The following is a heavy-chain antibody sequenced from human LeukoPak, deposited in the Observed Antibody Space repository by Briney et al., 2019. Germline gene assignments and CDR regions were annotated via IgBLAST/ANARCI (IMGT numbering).Heavy chain of an antibody. CDR3: ARGGTDFWSGYLFQHHYYMDV. D-gene: IGHD3-3*01. Sequence: SETLSLTCTVSGGSISSHYWSWIRQPPGKGLEWIGYIYYSGSTNYNPSLKSRVTISVDTSKNQFSLKLSSVTAADTAVYYCARGGTDFWSGYLFQHHYYMDVWGKGTTVTVSS. CDR1: GGSISSHY. CDR2: IYYSGST. V-gene: IGHV4-59*11. J-gene: IGHJ6*03.